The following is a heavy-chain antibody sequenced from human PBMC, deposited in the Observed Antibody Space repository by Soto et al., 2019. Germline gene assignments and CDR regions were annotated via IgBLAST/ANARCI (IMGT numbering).Heavy chain of an antibody. J-gene: IGHJ6*02. CDR2: VYYAGAT. CDR1: GASLNISY. V-gene: IGHV4-59*01. D-gene: IGHD3-16*01. Sequence: SETLSLTWTVSGASLNISYWGWIRQPPGKGPEWIGYVYYAGATNYNPSLESRVTISPDTSRNQFSLNLRSVTAADTAVYYCARVMGDWGTYYYYYGMDVWGQGTTVTVSS. CDR3: ARVMGDWGTYYYYYGMDV.